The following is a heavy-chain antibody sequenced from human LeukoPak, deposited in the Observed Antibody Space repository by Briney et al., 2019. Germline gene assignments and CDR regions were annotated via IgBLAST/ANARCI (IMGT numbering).Heavy chain of an antibody. V-gene: IGHV1-69*13. Sequence: SVKVSCKASGGTFSSYAISWVRQAPGQGLEWMGGIIPIFGTANYAQKFQGRVTITADESTSTAYMELSGLRSEDTAVYYCAFPTDFGDPGGAFDIWGQGTMVTVSS. J-gene: IGHJ3*02. CDR2: IIPIFGTA. D-gene: IGHD4-17*01. CDR1: GGTFSSYA. CDR3: AFPTDFGDPGGAFDI.